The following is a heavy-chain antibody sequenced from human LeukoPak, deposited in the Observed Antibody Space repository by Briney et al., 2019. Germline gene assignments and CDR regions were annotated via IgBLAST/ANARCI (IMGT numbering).Heavy chain of an antibody. CDR3: ARSPYPDYFDY. J-gene: IGHJ4*02. CDR2: IYYSGTT. V-gene: IGHV4-61*01. CDR1: GGSVSSGSYY. Sequence: PSETLSLTCTVSGGSVSSGSYYWSWIRQPPGKGLEWIGYIYYSGTTNYNPSLKSRVTISVDTSKNQFSLKLSSVTAADTAVYYCARSPYPDYFDYWGQGTLVTVSS.